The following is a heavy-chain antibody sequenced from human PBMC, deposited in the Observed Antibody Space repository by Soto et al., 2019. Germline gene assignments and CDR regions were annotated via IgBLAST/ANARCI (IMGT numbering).Heavy chain of an antibody. CDR3: ARGRVGSGLRYGMDV. CDR2: IIPIFGTA. CDR1: GGTFSSYA. J-gene: IGHJ6*02. Sequence: VASVKVSCKASGGTFSSYAISWVRQAPGQGLEWMGGIIPIFGTANYAQKFQGRVTITADESTSTAYMELSSLRSEDTAVYYCARGRVGSGLRYGMDVWGQGTTVTVSS. V-gene: IGHV1-69*13. D-gene: IGHD3-16*01.